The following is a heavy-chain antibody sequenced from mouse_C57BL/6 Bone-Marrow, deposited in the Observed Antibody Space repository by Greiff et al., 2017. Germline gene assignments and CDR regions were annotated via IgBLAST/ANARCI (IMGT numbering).Heavy chain of an antibody. V-gene: IGHV1-69*01. CDR2: IDPSDSYT. CDR1: GYTFTSYW. CDR3: ASYDYEGYYAMDY. D-gene: IGHD2-4*01. J-gene: IGHJ4*01. Sequence: QVQLQQSGAELVMPGASVKLSCKASGYTFTSYWMHWVKQRPGQGLEWIGEIDPSDSYTNYNQKFKGKSTLTVDKSSSTAYMQLSSLTSEDSAVYYCASYDYEGYYAMDYWGQGTSVTVSS.